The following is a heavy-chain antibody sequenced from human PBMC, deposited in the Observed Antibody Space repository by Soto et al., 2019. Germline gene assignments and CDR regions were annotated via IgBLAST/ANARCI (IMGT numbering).Heavy chain of an antibody. V-gene: IGHV1-18*01. CDR3: ARDKGDGSGSYYGY. J-gene: IGHJ4*02. CDR1: GYTFTSYG. D-gene: IGHD3-10*01. CDR2: MSAYNGNT. Sequence: QVQLVQSGGEVKKPGASVKDSCKASGYTFTSYGISWMRQAPGQELEWMGWMSAYNGNTNYAQKLQGRVTMTTDTSTSTAYMELRSLRSDDTAVYYCARDKGDGSGSYYGYWGQGTLVTVSS.